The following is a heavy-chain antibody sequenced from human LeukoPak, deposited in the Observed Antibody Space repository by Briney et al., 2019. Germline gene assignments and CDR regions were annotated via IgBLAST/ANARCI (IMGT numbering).Heavy chain of an antibody. CDR2: VSYDGSNK. CDR1: GFTFSSYA. CDR3: VRDLGLGFQDYVFDY. D-gene: IGHD4-17*01. V-gene: IGHV3-30-3*01. Sequence: GGSLRLSCAASGFTFSSYAMHWVRQAPGKGLEWVAVVSYDGSNKYYADSVRGRFTISRDNSKNTLYLQMNSLRAEDTAVYYCVRDLGLGFQDYVFDYWGQGTLVTVSS. J-gene: IGHJ4*02.